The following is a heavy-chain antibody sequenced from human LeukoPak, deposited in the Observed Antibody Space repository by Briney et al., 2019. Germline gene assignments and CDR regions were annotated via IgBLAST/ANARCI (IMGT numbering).Heavy chain of an antibody. V-gene: IGHV3-11*01. CDR1: GFTFSDYY. CDR2: ISSSGSII. D-gene: IGHD3-22*01. J-gene: IGHJ4*02. Sequence: GGSLRLSCAASGFTFSDYYMSWIRQAPGKGLEWVSFISSSGSIIYYGDSVKGRFTISRDNAKKSLYLQMNSLRAEDTAVYYCARRTTTYYYDSSGYLYFDNWGQGTLVTVSS. CDR3: ARRTTTYYYDSSGYLYFDN.